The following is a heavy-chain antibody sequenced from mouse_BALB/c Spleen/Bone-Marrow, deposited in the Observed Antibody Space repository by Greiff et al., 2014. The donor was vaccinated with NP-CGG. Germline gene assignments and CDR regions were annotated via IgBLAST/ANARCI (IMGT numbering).Heavy chain of an antibody. V-gene: IGHV1-37*01. CDR3: GRGNYDYDSWFGY. J-gene: IGHJ3*01. D-gene: IGHD2-4*01. CDR1: GYSFTGYF. CDR2: INPYNGDP. Sequence: EVKVVESGPELVKPGASVKISCKASGYSFTGYFMNWMKQSHGKSLERIGRINPYNGDPFYNQKFKGKATLTVDKSSSTAHMELLSLTSEDSAVYYCGRGNYDYDSWFGYWGQGTLATVSA.